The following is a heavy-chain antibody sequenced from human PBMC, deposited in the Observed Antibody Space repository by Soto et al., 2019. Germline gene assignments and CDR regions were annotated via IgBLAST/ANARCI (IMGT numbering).Heavy chain of an antibody. CDR2: IHSGGNT. V-gene: IGHV3-53*02. CDR1: GFSVGSNY. Sequence: EVQVVETGGGLIQPGGSLRLSCAASGFSVGSNYMSWVRQAPGKGLQWVSIIHSGGNTFYADSVRGRFTISRDDSKNTLFLQMNSLRAEDTAVHYCTRAGTSSSWNYFDYWGQGTLVTVSA. D-gene: IGHD6-13*01. J-gene: IGHJ4*02. CDR3: TRAGTSSSWNYFDY.